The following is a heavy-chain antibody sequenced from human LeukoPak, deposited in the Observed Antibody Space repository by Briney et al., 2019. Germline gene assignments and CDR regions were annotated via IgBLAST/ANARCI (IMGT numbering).Heavy chain of an antibody. V-gene: IGHV3-64*01. J-gene: IGHJ4*02. CDR3: ARGGVAVAGTYFDY. D-gene: IGHD6-19*01. CDR1: GFTFSSYA. Sequence: PGGSLRLSCAASGFTFSSYAMRWVRQAPGKGLEYVSAISSNGGSTYYANSVKGRFTISRDNSKNTLYLQMGSLRAEDMAVYYCARGGVAVAGTYFDYWGQGTLVTVSS. CDR2: ISSNGGST.